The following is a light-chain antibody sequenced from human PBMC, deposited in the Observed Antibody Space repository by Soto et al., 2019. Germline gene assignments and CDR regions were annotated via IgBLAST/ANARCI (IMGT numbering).Light chain of an antibody. CDR2: SNN. Sequence: QSVLTQPPSASGTPGQRVTISCSGSSSNIGSNTVNWYQQLPGTAPQLLISSNNQRPSGVPDRFSGSKTGTSASLAISGLQSEDEDDYYCAAWDDSLNGWVFGGGTKLTVL. CDR3: AAWDDSLNGWV. CDR1: SSNIGSNT. V-gene: IGLV1-44*01. J-gene: IGLJ3*02.